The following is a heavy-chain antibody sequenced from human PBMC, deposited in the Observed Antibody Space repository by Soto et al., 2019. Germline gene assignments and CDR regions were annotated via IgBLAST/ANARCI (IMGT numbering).Heavy chain of an antibody. Sequence: LTCSVSGASIKSGNNFWSWIRQRPGKGLEWIGYIYYDGGTYYNPSLKSRVTLSVDTFRNQFSLKVTSVTAADTAIYFCARHDYRDYVDSFDYCGRGTLVTVSS. V-gene: IGHV4-30-4*01. CDR1: GASIKSGNNF. J-gene: IGHJ4*02. CDR2: IYYDGGT. CDR3: ARHDYRDYVDSFDY. D-gene: IGHD4-17*01.